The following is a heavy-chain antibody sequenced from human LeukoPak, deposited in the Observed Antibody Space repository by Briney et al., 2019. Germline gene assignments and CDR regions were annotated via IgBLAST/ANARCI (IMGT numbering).Heavy chain of an antibody. CDR1: GFTFDDYA. CDR3: AKDTGYSYGYEMDV. V-gene: IGHV3-9*03. CDR2: ISWNSGSI. Sequence: GGSLRLSCAVSGFTFDDYAMHWVQQAPGKGLEWVSCISWNSGSIGHADSVKGRFTISRDNAKNSLYLQMNSLRAEDMALYYCAKDTGYSYGYEMDVWGKGTTVTVSS. D-gene: IGHD5-18*01. J-gene: IGHJ6*04.